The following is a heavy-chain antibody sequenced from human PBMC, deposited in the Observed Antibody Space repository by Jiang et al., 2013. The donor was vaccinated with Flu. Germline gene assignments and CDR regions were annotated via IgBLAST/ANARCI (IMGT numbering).Heavy chain of an antibody. CDR1: GGSITSSDYY. Sequence: LLKPSETLSLTCTVSGGSITSSDYYWAWIRQPPGRGLEWVGSLYYSGSTYYNPSLESRVTISVDTSKKQFSLKVTSVTAADAAVYYCARHRSRSIHTTVRGVISTRFDPWGQG. D-gene: IGHD3-10*01. J-gene: IGHJ5*02. CDR2: LYYSGST. V-gene: IGHV4-39*01. CDR3: ARHRSRSIHTTVRGVISTRFDP.